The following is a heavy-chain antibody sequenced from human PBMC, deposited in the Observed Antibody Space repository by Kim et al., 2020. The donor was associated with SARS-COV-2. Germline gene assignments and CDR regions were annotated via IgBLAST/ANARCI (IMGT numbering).Heavy chain of an antibody. J-gene: IGHJ4*02. D-gene: IGHD6-6*01. V-gene: IGHV1-18*01. CDR3: ARGVASIAAPSDY. Sequence: NYAQKRQGRVTMTTDTSTSTAYMELRSLRSDDTAVDYCARGVASIAAPSDYWGQGTLVTVSS.